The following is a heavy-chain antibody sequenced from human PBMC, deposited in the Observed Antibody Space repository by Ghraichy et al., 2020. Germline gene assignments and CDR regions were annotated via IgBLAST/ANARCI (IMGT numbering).Heavy chain of an antibody. CDR1: GYTFTSYG. J-gene: IGHJ5*02. D-gene: IGHD6-13*01. CDR2: ISAYNGNT. V-gene: IGHV1-18*01. CDR3: ARSRIAAAGEVWFDP. Sequence: GSLNISCKASGYTFTSYGISWVRQAPGQGLEWMGWISAYNGNTNYAQKLQGRVTMTTDTSTSTAYMELRSLRSDDTAMYYCARSRIAAAGEVWFDPWGQGTLVTVSS.